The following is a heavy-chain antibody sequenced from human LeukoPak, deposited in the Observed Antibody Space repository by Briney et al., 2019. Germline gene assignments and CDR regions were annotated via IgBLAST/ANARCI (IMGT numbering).Heavy chain of an antibody. CDR1: GFTFDDYA. Sequence: PGGSLRLSCAASGFTFDDYAMHWVRQAPGKGLEWIGYIYYSGSTNYNPSLKSRVTISVDTSKNQFSLKLSSVTAADTAVYYCARQSTTVTSRFDYWGQGTLVTVSS. V-gene: IGHV4-59*08. J-gene: IGHJ4*02. D-gene: IGHD4-17*01. CDR3: ARQSTTVTSRFDY. CDR2: IYYSGST.